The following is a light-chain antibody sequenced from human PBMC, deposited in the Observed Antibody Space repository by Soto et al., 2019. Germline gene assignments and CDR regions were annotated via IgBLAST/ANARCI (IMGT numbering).Light chain of an antibody. V-gene: IGKV1-39*01. J-gene: IGKJ5*01. CDR3: QQSYSTPIT. CDR1: QTISGY. Sequence: DIQMTQSPSSLAASVGDRFTITCRASQTISGYLNWYQQKHGKXHEXXIYAASYLGNGVPSRFSGSGSGTDLTITISSLQPEDFETYYCQQSYSTPITFGQGTRLEIK. CDR2: AAS.